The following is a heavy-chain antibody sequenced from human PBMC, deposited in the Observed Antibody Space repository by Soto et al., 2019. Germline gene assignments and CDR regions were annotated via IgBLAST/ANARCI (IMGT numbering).Heavy chain of an antibody. J-gene: IGHJ4*02. Sequence: QVQLQESGPGLVKPSGTLSLTCAVSGGSIRSNNWWSWVRQPPGKGLEWIGEIFHGGSTYYNPSLNTRVTISVDKSKNQFSLKLSSVTAADTAVYYCARVYSGSYSDYWGQGTLVTVSS. D-gene: IGHD1-26*01. V-gene: IGHV4-4*02. CDR2: IFHGGST. CDR3: ARVYSGSYSDY. CDR1: GGSIRSNNW.